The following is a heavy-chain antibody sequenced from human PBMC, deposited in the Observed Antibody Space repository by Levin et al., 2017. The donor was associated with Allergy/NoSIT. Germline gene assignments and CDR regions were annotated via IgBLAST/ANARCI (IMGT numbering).Heavy chain of an antibody. CDR3: ARSGRFGKTHFDY. Sequence: SSETLSLTCTVSGGPIRNYYWSWIRQPPGKGLEWIGYIYYSGSTNYNPSLKSRVTISVDTSKNQFSLKLNSVTAADTAVYYCARSGRFGKTHFDYWGQGTLVTVSS. CDR2: IYYSGST. CDR1: GGPIRNYY. D-gene: IGHD1-26*01. J-gene: IGHJ4*02. V-gene: IGHV4-59*08.